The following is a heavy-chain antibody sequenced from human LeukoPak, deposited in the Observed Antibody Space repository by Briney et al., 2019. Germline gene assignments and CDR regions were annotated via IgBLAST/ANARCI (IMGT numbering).Heavy chain of an antibody. Sequence: TPGGSLRLSRAASGFTFSDSYMSWIRQTPGNWLEWLSYISSSSSDTNYADSVKGRFTISRDNAKNSLYLQGNNLRAEDTAVYCCARGRWDTGGLHGLDVWGQGTTVTVSS. CDR1: GFTFSDSY. CDR2: ISSSSSDT. V-gene: IGHV3-11*06. J-gene: IGHJ6*01. D-gene: IGHD2-8*02. CDR3: ARGRWDTGGLHGLDV.